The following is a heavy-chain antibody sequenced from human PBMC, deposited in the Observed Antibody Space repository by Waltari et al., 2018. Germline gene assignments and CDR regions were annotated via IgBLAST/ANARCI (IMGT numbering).Heavy chain of an antibody. J-gene: IGHJ5*02. CDR2: IYHSGST. CDR1: GGSISSSNW. V-gene: IGHV4-4*02. CDR3: ARDHGSGSYENWFDP. Sequence: QVQLQESGPGLVKPSGTLSLTCAVSGGSISSSNWWSWVRQPPGKGLEWIGEIYHSGSTNYNPSLKSRVTISVDKAKTQFSRKLSSGTAADTAVYYCARDHGSGSYENWFDPWGQGTLVTVSS. D-gene: IGHD3-10*01.